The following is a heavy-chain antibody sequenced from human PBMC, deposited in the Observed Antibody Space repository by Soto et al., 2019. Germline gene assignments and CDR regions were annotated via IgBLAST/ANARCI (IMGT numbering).Heavy chain of an antibody. CDR1: GYSFTGSW. V-gene: IGHV5-10-1*01. CDR3: ARQEGYSYGYNY. Sequence: GESLKISCKGSGYSFTGSWISWVRQMPGKGLEWMGRIDPSDSYTNYSPSFQGHVTISADKSISTAYLQWSSLKASDTAMFYCARQEGYSYGYNYWGQGTLVTVSS. CDR2: IDPSDSYT. D-gene: IGHD5-18*01. J-gene: IGHJ4*02.